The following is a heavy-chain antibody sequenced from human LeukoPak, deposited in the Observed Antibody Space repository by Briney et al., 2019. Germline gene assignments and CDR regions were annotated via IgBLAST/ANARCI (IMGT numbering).Heavy chain of an antibody. Sequence: ASVKVSCKAFGYTFTSNYMHWVRQAPGQRPEWMGVISPSGGSTTYAQKFQGRVTLTRDMPTSTDYLELSSLRSEDTAVYYCARDNSVRGEAWWFNPWGQGTLVTVSS. V-gene: IGHV1-46*01. D-gene: IGHD2-21*01. CDR2: ISPSGGST. CDR3: ARDNSVRGEAWWFNP. J-gene: IGHJ5*02. CDR1: GYTFTSNY.